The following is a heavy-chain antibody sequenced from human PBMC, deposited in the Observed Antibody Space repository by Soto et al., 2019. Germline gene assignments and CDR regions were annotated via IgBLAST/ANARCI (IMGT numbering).Heavy chain of an antibody. CDR3: ARDERGSGSYFGRLNWFDP. D-gene: IGHD3-10*01. J-gene: IGHJ5*02. CDR1: DYTFTSYG. CDR2: ISGYTGNT. Sequence: ASVKVSCKASDYTFTSYGISWVRQAPGQGIEWMGWISGYTGNTNYAQKVQGRVTLTTDTSTSTAYMELTSLTPDDTAVYYCARDERGSGSYFGRLNWFDPWGQGTLVTVSS. V-gene: IGHV1-18*01.